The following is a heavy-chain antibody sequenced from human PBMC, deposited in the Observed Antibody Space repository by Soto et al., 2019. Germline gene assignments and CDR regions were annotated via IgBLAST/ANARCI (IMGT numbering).Heavy chain of an antibody. Sequence: GGSLRLSCAASGFTFSSYAMSWVRQAPGKGLEWVSAISGSGGSTYYADSVKGRFTISRDNSKNTLYLQMNSLRAEDTAVYYCATDIVVVVAASGSFDYWGQGPLVTVSS. CDR2: ISGSGGST. CDR1: GFTFSSYA. J-gene: IGHJ4*02. D-gene: IGHD2-15*01. V-gene: IGHV3-23*01. CDR3: ATDIVVVVAASGSFDY.